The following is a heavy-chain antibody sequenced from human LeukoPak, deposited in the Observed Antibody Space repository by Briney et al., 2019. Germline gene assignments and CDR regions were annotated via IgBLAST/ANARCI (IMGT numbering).Heavy chain of an antibody. Sequence: GASVKVSCKVSGYTLTELSMHWVRQAPGKGLEWMGGFDPEDGETIYAQKFQGRVTMTEDTSTDTAYMELSSLRSEDTAVYYCATVPLTYYDFWSSPQDYFDYWGQGTLVTVSS. J-gene: IGHJ4*02. CDR3: ATVPLTYYDFWSSPQDYFDY. V-gene: IGHV1-24*01. D-gene: IGHD3-3*01. CDR2: FDPEDGET. CDR1: GYTLTELS.